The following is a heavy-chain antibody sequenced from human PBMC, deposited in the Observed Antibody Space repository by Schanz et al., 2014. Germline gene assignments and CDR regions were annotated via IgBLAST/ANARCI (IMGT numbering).Heavy chain of an antibody. CDR3: ARDPQYYYGSGRGY. V-gene: IGHV1-69*08. J-gene: IGHJ4*02. CDR2: ITPTLGKV. CDR1: GGTFRSYT. D-gene: IGHD3-10*01. Sequence: QVQLVQSGAEVKKPGSSVKVSCKASGGTFRSYTVSWVRQAPGQGLEWMGRITPTLGKVDYAQKVQGRVAITADISTSTAYMELISLTSEDTAVYYCARDPQYYYGSGRGYWGQGTLVTVST.